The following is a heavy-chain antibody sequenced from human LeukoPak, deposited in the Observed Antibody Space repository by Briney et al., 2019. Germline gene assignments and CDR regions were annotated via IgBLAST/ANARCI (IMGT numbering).Heavy chain of an antibody. D-gene: IGHD6-13*01. CDR1: GFPFSNW. CDR3: AKGHSSSWYYFGY. CDR2: ISNDGRKK. J-gene: IGHJ4*02. Sequence: GGSLRLSCVASGFPFSNWMTWVRQAPGKGLEWVAAISNDGRKKSHADSVKGRFTISRDNSKDTLYVQMNSLRAEDTAVYYCAKGHSSSWYYFGYWGQGTLVTVSS. V-gene: IGHV3-30*18.